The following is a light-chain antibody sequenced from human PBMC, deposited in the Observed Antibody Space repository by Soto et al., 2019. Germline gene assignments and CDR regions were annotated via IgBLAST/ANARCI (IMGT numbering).Light chain of an antibody. V-gene: IGKV1-33*01. CDR3: QQYESLPLT. CDR2: YAS. J-gene: IGKJ5*01. Sequence: DIQITQSPSSLSASAGDIVTITCQASQDINKNLIWYQQKPGKAPKLVIYYASDLETGVPSRFSGSGSGTGFTFTISSLQPEDFETYYCQQYESLPLTFGQGTRLEIK. CDR1: QDINKN.